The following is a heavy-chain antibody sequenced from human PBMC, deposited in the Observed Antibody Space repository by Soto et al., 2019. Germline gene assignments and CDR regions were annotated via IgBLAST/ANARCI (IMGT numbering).Heavy chain of an antibody. Sequence: QVQLVESGGGVVQPGRSLRLSCAASGFTFSSYAMHWVRQAPGKGLEWVAVISYDGSNKYYADSVKGRFTISRDNSKNTLYLQMNSLRAEDTAVYYCARAQYCSGGSCYSPWFDPWGQGTLVTVSS. CDR1: GFTFSSYA. CDR2: ISYDGSNK. V-gene: IGHV3-30-3*01. D-gene: IGHD2-15*01. J-gene: IGHJ5*02. CDR3: ARAQYCSGGSCYSPWFDP.